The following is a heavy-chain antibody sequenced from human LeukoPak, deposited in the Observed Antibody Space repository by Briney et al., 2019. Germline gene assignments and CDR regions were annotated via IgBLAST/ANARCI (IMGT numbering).Heavy chain of an antibody. Sequence: GGSLRLSCVTSGITFSSHAMTWVRQAPGKGLEWVSGITHNGASAYHAESVKGRFTISRDNAKNTLYLQMNSLRVEDTAVYYCARVAVGRYDFDYRGQGTLVTVSS. D-gene: IGHD1-26*01. V-gene: IGHV3-23*01. CDR1: GITFSSHA. CDR2: ITHNGASA. CDR3: ARVAVGRYDFDY. J-gene: IGHJ4*02.